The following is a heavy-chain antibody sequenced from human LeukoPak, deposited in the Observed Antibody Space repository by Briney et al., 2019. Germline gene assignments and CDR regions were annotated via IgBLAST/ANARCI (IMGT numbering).Heavy chain of an antibody. V-gene: IGHV4-59*01. CDR1: GGSITGYY. Sequence: PSETLSLTCTVSGGSITGYYWSWIRQPPGKGLEWIGYIYISGSTNYNPSLKSRVTISVETSKNQFSLKLTSVTAADTAVYYCARERLRSFDYWGQGTLVTVSS. CDR2: IYISGST. CDR3: ARERLRSFDY. J-gene: IGHJ4*02. D-gene: IGHD4-17*01.